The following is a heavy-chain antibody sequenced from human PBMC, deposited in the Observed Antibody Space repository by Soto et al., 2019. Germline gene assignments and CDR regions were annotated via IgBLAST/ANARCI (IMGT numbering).Heavy chain of an antibody. D-gene: IGHD3-10*01. CDR2: IIPIFGTA. CDR3: ARRDYYGSGSYSLYYYYGMDV. CDR1: GGVGRNCG. J-gene: IGHJ6*02. V-gene: IGHV1-69*01. Sequence: ESCTAAGGVGRNCGSRWVRHDYKKKLEWMGGIIPIFGTANYAQKFQGRVTITADESTSTAYLQWSSLKASDTAMYYCARRDYYGSGSYSLYYYYGMDVCFQGTTVTVSS.